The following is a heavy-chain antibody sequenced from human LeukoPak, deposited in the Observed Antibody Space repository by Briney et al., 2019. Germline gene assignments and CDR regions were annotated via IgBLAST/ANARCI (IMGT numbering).Heavy chain of an antibody. CDR3: AKRGVVIRVILVGFHKEAYYFES. Sequence: GGSLRLSCAVSGITLSNYGMSWVRQAPGKGLEWVSGISDSGGGTKYADSVKGRFTISRDNPKNTLYLQMNSLRVEDTAVYFCAKRGVVIRVILVGFHKEAYYFESWGQGALVTVSS. V-gene: IGHV3-23*01. CDR1: GITLSNYG. D-gene: IGHD3/OR15-3a*01. CDR2: ISDSGGGT. J-gene: IGHJ4*02.